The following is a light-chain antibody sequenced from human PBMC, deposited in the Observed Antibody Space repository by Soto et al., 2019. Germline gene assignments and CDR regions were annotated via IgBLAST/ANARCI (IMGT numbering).Light chain of an antibody. V-gene: IGKV4-1*01. CDR3: QQRANWQVS. J-gene: IGKJ5*01. CDR1: QSVLYISNNKKY. Sequence: ILMTHSTDSLAVSLGETATIHYKSIQSVLYISNNKKYLAWYQQKPGQAPRLLIYDASNRATGIPARFSGSGSGTDFTLTINSLEPEDFAIYYCQQRANWQVSFGQGTRLEI. CDR2: DAS.